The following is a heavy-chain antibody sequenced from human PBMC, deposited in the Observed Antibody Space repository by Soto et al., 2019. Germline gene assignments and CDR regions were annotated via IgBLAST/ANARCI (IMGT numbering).Heavy chain of an antibody. CDR2: IRAYKTNI. Sequence: QVQLVQSGAEVKKPGASVKVSCKASGYTFPNYGITWVRQAPGQGLEWMGWIRAYKTNIKYAQKFQGRVTLTTDTSTSTAYMELRSLRSDDTAIYYCARALDGSGAYYTAFWGQGTLVTVSS. CDR1: GYTFPNYG. CDR3: ARALDGSGAYYTAF. D-gene: IGHD3-10*01. V-gene: IGHV1-18*01. J-gene: IGHJ4*02.